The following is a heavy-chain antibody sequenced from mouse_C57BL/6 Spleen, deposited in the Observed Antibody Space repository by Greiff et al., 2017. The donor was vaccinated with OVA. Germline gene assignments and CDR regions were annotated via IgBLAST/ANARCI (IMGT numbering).Heavy chain of an antibody. J-gene: IGHJ1*03. Sequence: EVKVVESGEGLVKPGGSLKLSCAASGFTFSSYAMSWVRQTPEKRLEWVAYISSGGDYIYYADTVKGRFTISRDNARNTLYLQMSSLKSEDTAMYYCTRDGYSNAWYFDVWGTGTTVTVSS. CDR1: GFTFSSYA. CDR2: ISSGGDYI. V-gene: IGHV5-9-1*02. D-gene: IGHD2-5*01. CDR3: TRDGYSNAWYFDV.